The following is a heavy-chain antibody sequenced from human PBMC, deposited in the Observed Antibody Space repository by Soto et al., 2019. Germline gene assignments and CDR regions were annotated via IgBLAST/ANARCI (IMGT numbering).Heavy chain of an antibody. V-gene: IGHV5-51*01. Sequence: GESLKISCKGSGYSFTTYWIGWVRQMPGKGLEWMGIIYPGDSDTRYSPSFHGQVTISADKSISTAYLQWRSLKASDTAIYYCARDRVLWAYCGGDCQPPRYFDYWGQGTLVTVSS. CDR3: ARDRVLWAYCGGDCQPPRYFDY. CDR2: IYPGDSDT. CDR1: GYSFTTYW. D-gene: IGHD2-21*02. J-gene: IGHJ4*02.